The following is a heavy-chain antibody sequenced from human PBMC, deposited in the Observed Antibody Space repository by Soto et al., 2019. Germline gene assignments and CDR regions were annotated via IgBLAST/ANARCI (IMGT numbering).Heavy chain of an antibody. CDR2: ISGSVGST. V-gene: IGHV3-23*01. D-gene: IGHD6-6*01. CDR3: AKDRTIASRTFDS. Sequence: EGSLRLSCTASGSTFSDHGMHWVRQAPGKGLEWVASISGSVGSTFYADSVKGRFTISRDNYLNTLDLQMNSLRAEDTAVYYCAKDRTIASRTFDSWGQGALVTV. CDR1: GSTFSDHG. J-gene: IGHJ4*02.